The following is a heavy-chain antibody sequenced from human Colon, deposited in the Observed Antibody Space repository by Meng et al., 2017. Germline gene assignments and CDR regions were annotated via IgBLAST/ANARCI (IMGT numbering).Heavy chain of an antibody. V-gene: IGHV4-4*02. J-gene: IGHJ3*02. Sequence: QLWLQVPGPGLVKPSGTLSLTCVVSGGSISNSNWWSCVRQPPGKGLEWIGQIYHGGSTNYNPSLKSRVTISVDESKNQFSLKLSSVTAADTAVYYRVRNGFGLKAFDIWGQGTVVTVSS. CDR1: GGSISNSNW. CDR3: VRNGFGLKAFDI. D-gene: IGHD3-10*01. CDR2: IYHGGST.